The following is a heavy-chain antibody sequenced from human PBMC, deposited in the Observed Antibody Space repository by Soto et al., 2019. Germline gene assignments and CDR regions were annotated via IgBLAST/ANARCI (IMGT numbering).Heavy chain of an antibody. CDR1: GGSIVSGG. V-gene: IGHV4-59*12. Sequence: PSETPSVPCSVAGGSIVSGGWRWIRNPPGKGLEWIGYIYLGGSTNYNPSLKSRVTISVDTSKNQFSLKLSSVTAADTAVYYCARATYYYDSSGYSDRVLDYWGQGTLVTVSS. J-gene: IGHJ4*02. D-gene: IGHD3-22*01. CDR3: ARATYYYDSSGYSDRVLDY. CDR2: IYLGGST.